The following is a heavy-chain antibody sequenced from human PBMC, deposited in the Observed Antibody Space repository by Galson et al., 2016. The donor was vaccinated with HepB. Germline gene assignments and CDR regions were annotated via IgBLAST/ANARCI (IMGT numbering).Heavy chain of an antibody. Sequence: SLRLSCAASGFTFSDYYLSWIRQAPGKGLEWISYIGSSGYYTKYADSVKGRFTISRDNAKNSLYLQMDSLRAEDTAVYYCARTTDYSDTSGFFNDAFDVWGLGTMVTVSS. CDR1: GFTFSDYY. CDR2: IGSSGYYT. CDR3: ARTTDYSDTSGFFNDAFDV. V-gene: IGHV3-11*06. J-gene: IGHJ3*01. D-gene: IGHD3-22*01.